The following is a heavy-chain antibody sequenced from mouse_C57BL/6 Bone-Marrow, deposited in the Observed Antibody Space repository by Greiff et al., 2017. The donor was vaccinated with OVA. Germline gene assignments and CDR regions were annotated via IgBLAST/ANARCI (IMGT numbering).Heavy chain of an antibody. Sequence: VQLQQSGPELVKPGASVKMSCKASGYTFTDYNMHWVKQSHGKSLEWIGYINPNNGGTSYNQKFKGKATLTVNKSSSTAYMELRSLTSEDSAVYYCARGNYYGSSPYFDYWGQGTTLTVSS. J-gene: IGHJ2*01. CDR2: INPNNGGT. D-gene: IGHD1-1*01. V-gene: IGHV1-22*01. CDR1: GYTFTDYN. CDR3: ARGNYYGSSPYFDY.